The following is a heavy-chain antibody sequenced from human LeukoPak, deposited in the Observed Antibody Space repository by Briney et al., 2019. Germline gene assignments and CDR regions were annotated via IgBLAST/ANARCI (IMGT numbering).Heavy chain of an antibody. D-gene: IGHD3-10*01. CDR3: ARGYYYGSGRQGDY. Sequence: ASVKVSCKASGYTFTGYYMHWVRQAPGQGLEWMGWINPNSGGTNYAQNIQGRVTMTRDTSISTAYMELSRLRSDDTAVYYCARGYYYGSGRQGDYWGPGTLVTVSS. CDR2: INPNSGGT. V-gene: IGHV1-2*02. J-gene: IGHJ4*02. CDR1: GYTFTGYY.